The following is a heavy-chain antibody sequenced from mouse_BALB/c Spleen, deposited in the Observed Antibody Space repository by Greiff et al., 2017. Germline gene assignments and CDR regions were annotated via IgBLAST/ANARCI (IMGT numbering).Heavy chain of an antibody. CDR1: GFTFSSFG. Sequence: EVKLMESGGGLVQPGGSRKLSCAASGFTFSSFGMHWVRQAPEKGLEWVAYISSGSSTIYYADTVKGRFTISRDNPKNTLFLQMTSLRSEDTAMYYCARGRSNWGAMDYWGQGTSVTVSS. D-gene: IGHD4-1*01. CDR2: ISSGSSTI. V-gene: IGHV5-17*02. CDR3: ARGRSNWGAMDY. J-gene: IGHJ4*01.